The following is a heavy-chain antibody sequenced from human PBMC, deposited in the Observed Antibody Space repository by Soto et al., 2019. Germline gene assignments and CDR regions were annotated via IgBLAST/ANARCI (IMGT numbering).Heavy chain of an antibody. CDR2: IYPGDSDT. J-gene: IGHJ5*02. CDR3: ARQQRDIVVVPAANWFDP. D-gene: IGHD2-2*01. CDR1: GYSFTSYW. Sequence: GESLKISCKGSGYSFTSYWIGWVRQMPGKGLEWMGIIYPGDSDTRYSPSFQGQVTISADKSISTAYLQWSSLKASDTAMYYCARQQRDIVVVPAANWFDPWGQGTLVTVSS. V-gene: IGHV5-51*01.